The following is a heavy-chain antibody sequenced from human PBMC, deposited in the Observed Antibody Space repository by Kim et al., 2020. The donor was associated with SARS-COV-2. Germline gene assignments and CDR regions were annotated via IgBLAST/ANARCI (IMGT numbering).Heavy chain of an antibody. J-gene: IGHJ4*02. Sequence: NRSLRTRVTISVDTSKNQLSLKLSSVTAADTSVYYCARPKGIAAAVDYWGQGTLVTVSS. CDR3: ARPKGIAAAVDY. V-gene: IGHV4-34*01. D-gene: IGHD6-13*01.